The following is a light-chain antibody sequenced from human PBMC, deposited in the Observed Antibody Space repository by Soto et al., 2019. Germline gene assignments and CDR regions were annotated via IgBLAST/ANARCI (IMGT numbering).Light chain of an antibody. Sequence: DIQMTQSPSSLSASVGDRVTISCRASQSVGSDLNWYQQRPGQAPKFLIYAASSLQSGVPSRFSGSGSGTDFTLTISSLQPEDFATYYCQQSYSTPTFGQGTRLEN. J-gene: IGKJ5*01. CDR1: QSVGSD. CDR2: AAS. V-gene: IGKV1-39*01. CDR3: QQSYSTPT.